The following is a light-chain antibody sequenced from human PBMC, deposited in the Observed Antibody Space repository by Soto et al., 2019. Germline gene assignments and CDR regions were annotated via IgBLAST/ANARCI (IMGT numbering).Light chain of an antibody. CDR1: QSVSSSY. J-gene: IGKJ1*01. CDR2: GAS. V-gene: IGKV3-20*01. CDR3: QQYGRSPPWT. Sequence: EIVLTQSPGTLSLSPGERATLSCRASQSVSSSYLAWYQQKPGQAPRLLIYGASSSATCIPDRFSGSGSGTDFTLTISRLEPEDFAVYYCQQYGRSPPWTFGQGTKVEIK.